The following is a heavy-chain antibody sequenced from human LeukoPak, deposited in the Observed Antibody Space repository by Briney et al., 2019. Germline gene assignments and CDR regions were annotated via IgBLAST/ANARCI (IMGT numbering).Heavy chain of an antibody. CDR3: ARGRHDSSGYYSLDAFDI. Sequence: SVRVSCKASGGTFSSYAISWVRQAPGQGLEWMGRIIPILGIANYAQKFQGRVTITADKSTSTAYMELSSLRSEDTAVYYCARGRHDSSGYYSLDAFDIWGQGTMVTVSS. D-gene: IGHD3-22*01. J-gene: IGHJ3*02. CDR1: GGTFSSYA. CDR2: IIPILGIA. V-gene: IGHV1-69*04.